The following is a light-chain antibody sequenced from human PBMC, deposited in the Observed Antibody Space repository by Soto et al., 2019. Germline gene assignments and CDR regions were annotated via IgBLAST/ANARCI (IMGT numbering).Light chain of an antibody. V-gene: IGLV2-14*03. CDR1: SSDIGLYND. CDR2: DVS. Sequence: QSALTQPASVSGSPGQSITISCTGTSSDIGLYNDVSWYQYHPGKAPKLMIYDVSYRPSGVSDRFSASKSGNTASLTISGLQAEDEADYYCFSHTSRSTFYVFGTGTKLTVL. J-gene: IGLJ1*01. CDR3: FSHTSRSTFYV.